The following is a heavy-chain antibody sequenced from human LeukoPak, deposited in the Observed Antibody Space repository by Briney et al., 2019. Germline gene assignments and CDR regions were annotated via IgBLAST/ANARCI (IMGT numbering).Heavy chain of an antibody. CDR3: ARGVGGAASP. CDR2: INPNSGGT. D-gene: IGHD2-2*01. J-gene: IGHJ5*02. CDR1: GYTFTGYY. Sequence: GASVKVSCKACGYTFTGYYMLWVRQAPGQGLEWMGWINPNSGGTNYAQKFQGRVTMTRDTSISTAYMELSRLRSDDTAVYYCARGVGGAASPWRQGTLVTVCS. V-gene: IGHV1-2*02.